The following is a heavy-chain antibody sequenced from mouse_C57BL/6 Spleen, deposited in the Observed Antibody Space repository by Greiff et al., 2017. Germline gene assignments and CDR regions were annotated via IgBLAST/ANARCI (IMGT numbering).Heavy chain of an antibody. D-gene: IGHD2-2*01. CDR2: ISSGSSTI. CDR1: GFTFSDYG. CDR3: ARYGYDFDY. Sequence: EVKLQESGGGLVKPGGSLKLSCAASGFTFSDYGMHWVRQAPEKGLEWVAYISSGSSTIYYADTVKGRFTISRDNAKNTLCLQMTSLRSEDTAMYYCARYGYDFDYWGQGTTLTVSS. J-gene: IGHJ2*01. V-gene: IGHV5-17*01.